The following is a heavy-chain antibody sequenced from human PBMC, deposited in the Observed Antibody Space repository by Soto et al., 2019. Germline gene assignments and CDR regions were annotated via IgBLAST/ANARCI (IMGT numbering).Heavy chain of an antibody. CDR2: IYYSGST. Sequence: KPSETLSLTCTVSGGSISSGGYYWSWIRQHPGKGLEWIGYIYYSGSTYYNPSLKSRVTISVDTSKNQFSLKLSSVTAADTAVYYCARDKGIAADGKYYYYGMDVWGQGTTVTVSS. V-gene: IGHV4-31*03. D-gene: IGHD6-13*01. CDR3: ARDKGIAADGKYYYYGMDV. J-gene: IGHJ6*02. CDR1: GGSISSGGYY.